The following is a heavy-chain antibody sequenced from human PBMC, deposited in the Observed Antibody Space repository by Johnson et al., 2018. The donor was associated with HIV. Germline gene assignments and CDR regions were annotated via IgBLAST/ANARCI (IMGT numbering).Heavy chain of an antibody. D-gene: IGHD2-2*01. CDR3: ARGRAMAFDI. V-gene: IGHV3-30-3*01. CDR2: ISYDGSNK. CDR1: GFTFSSYA. Sequence: QVQLVESGGGVVQPGRSLRLSCAASGFTFSSYAMHWVRQAPGKGLEWVAVISYDGSNKYYADSVKGRFTISRDNSKNTLYLQMNSLRAEDTAVYYCARGRAMAFDIWGQGTMVTVSS. J-gene: IGHJ3*02.